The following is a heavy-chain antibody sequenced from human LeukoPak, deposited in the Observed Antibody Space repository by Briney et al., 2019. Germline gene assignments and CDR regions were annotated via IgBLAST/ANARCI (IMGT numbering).Heavy chain of an antibody. CDR1: GFSLTTNEVG. V-gene: IGHV2-5*02. CDR2: IYWDDDK. J-gene: IGHJ6*03. CDR3: VRSIAAAGTYNYYYYMDV. D-gene: IGHD6-13*01. Sequence: SGPTLVKPTQTLTLTCTFSGFSLTTNEVGVGWIRQPPGKALEWLALIYWDDDKRYSPSLKSRLTITKDTSKNQVVLTMTNMDPVDTATYYCVRSIAAAGTYNYYYYMDVWGKGTTVTVSS.